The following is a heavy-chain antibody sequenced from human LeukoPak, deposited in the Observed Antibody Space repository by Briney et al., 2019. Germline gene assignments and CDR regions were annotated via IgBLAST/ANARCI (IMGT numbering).Heavy chain of an antibody. V-gene: IGHV4-34*01. Sequence: SETLSLTCAVYGGSFSGHYWSWIRQFTGKGLEWIGEVNHSGGANYNPSLKSRVTISADTSKNQFSLELSSVTAADTAVYFCARAARAGDKRFDYWGQGTLVTVSS. D-gene: IGHD6-13*01. CDR3: ARAARAGDKRFDY. CDR1: GGSFSGHY. CDR2: VNHSGGA. J-gene: IGHJ4*02.